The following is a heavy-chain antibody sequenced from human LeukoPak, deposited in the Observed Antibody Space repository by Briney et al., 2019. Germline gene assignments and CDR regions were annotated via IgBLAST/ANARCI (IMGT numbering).Heavy chain of an antibody. CDR2: IFSSGST. V-gene: IGHV4-59*08. CDR1: GGSITGYY. D-gene: IGHD2/OR15-2a*01. CDR3: ARLTKFLTTYYPTP. J-gene: IGHJ5*02. Sequence: PSETLSLTCTVSGGSITGYYWSWIRQPPGKGLEWVGCIFSSGSTNYNPSLKSRVTISLDTSKSQFSLKLISVTASDTAVYYCARLTKFLTTYYPTPWGQGTLVTVSS.